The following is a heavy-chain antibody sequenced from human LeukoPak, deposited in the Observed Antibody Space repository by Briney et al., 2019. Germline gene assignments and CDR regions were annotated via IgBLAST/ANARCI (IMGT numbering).Heavy chain of an antibody. CDR3: ARQTGSGLFILP. CDR2: IYYTGNT. J-gene: IGHJ4*02. Sequence: PSETLSLTCTVSGVSISSSYSYWGWIRQPPGMGLEWIGSIYYTGNTYYNASLKSQVSISIDASKNQFSLKLASVTAADTAVYYCARQTGSGLFILPGGQGTLVTVSS. D-gene: IGHD3/OR15-3a*01. CDR1: GVSISSSYSY. V-gene: IGHV4-39*01.